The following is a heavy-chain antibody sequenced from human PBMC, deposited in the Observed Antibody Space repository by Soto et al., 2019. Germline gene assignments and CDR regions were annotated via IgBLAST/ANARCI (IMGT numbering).Heavy chain of an antibody. Sequence: LRLSCAASGFTFSDYYMSWIRQAPGKGLEWVSYISSSSSYTNYADSVKGRFTISRDNAKNSLYLQMNSLRAEDTAVYYCARVSLECSSTSCYPHYYGMDVWGQGTTVTVSS. J-gene: IGHJ6*02. CDR1: GFTFSDYY. CDR3: ARVSLECSSTSCYPHYYGMDV. V-gene: IGHV3-11*05. D-gene: IGHD2-2*01. CDR2: ISSSSSYT.